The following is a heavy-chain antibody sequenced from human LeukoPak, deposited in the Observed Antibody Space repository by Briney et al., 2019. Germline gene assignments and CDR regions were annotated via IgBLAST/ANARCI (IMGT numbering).Heavy chain of an antibody. V-gene: IGHV3-21*01. D-gene: IGHD5-24*01. Sequence: GGSLRLSCAASVFTFSSYSMNWVRQAPWKGLEWVSSISSSNSYIYYADSVKGRFTISRDNAKNSLYLQMNSLRAEDTAVYYCAREMGLWGQGTLVTVSS. CDR1: VFTFSSYS. CDR3: AREMGL. J-gene: IGHJ4*02. CDR2: ISSSNSYI.